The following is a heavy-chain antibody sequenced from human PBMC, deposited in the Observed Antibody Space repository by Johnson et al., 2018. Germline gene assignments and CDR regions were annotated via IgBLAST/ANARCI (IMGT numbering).Heavy chain of an antibody. V-gene: IGHV5-51*03. J-gene: IGHJ3*02. D-gene: IGHD3-22*01. Sequence: VQLVESGAEVKKPGESXKISCKASGYSFTSNWIGWVRQMPGKGLEWMGIIYPGDSDTRYSPSFQGQVPISADKSITTAYLQWSSLKASDTAMYYCARGTYYDSSGPRNLDAFDIWGQGTMVTVSS. CDR1: GYSFTSNW. CDR3: ARGTYYDSSGPRNLDAFDI. CDR2: IYPGDSDT.